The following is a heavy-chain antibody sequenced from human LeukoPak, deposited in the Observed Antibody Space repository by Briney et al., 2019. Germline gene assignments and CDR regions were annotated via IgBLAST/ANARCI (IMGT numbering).Heavy chain of an antibody. V-gene: IGHV4-39*07. CDR2: IHYSGST. Sequence: PSETLSLTCTVSGGSISSSSYYWGWIRQPPGKGLEWIGSIHYSGSTNYNPSLKSRVTISVDTSKNRFSLKLSSVTAADTAVYYCARAKYSGYDYASRTFDYWGQGTLVTVSS. CDR1: GGSISSSSYY. J-gene: IGHJ4*02. D-gene: IGHD5-12*01. CDR3: ARAKYSGYDYASRTFDY.